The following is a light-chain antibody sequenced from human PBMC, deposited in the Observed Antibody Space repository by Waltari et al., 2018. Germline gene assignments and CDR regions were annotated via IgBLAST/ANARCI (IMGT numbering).Light chain of an antibody. CDR2: DIT. CDR3: SSYAGSNKV. Sequence: QSALTQPPSASVSLGQTDTISCPGTSSDVGGYNSVSWYQQHPGKAPKLMIDDITTRPSGVPDRFSCSKSANTASLTVSALQAEDEADYYCSSYAGSNKVFGTGTKVTVL. J-gene: IGLJ1*01. CDR1: SSDVGGYNS. V-gene: IGLV2-8*01.